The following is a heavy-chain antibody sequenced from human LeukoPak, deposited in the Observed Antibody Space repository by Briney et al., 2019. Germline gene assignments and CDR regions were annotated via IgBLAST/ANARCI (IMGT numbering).Heavy chain of an antibody. Sequence: GGSLRLSCAASRFTFSTYWMHWVRQAPGKGLVWVSRINSDGSSTGYADSVKGRFTISRDNAKNTLYLQMNSLRAEDTAVYYCERGDYYDSSGYPLYYYNMDVWGKGTTVTISS. CDR1: RFTFSTYW. J-gene: IGHJ6*03. CDR3: ERGDYYDSSGYPLYYYNMDV. CDR2: INSDGSST. D-gene: IGHD3-22*01. V-gene: IGHV3-74*01.